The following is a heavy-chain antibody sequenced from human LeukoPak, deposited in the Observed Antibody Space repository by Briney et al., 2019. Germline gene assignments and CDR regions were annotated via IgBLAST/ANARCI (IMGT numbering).Heavy chain of an antibody. Sequence: ASVKVSCKASGYTFSGYYIHWVRQAPGQGPEWMGWINPSSGGTNYAQKFQGRVTMTRDTSISTAYMELSRLRSDDTAVYYCARSLWRRHAFDIWGQGTMVTVSS. V-gene: IGHV1-2*02. J-gene: IGHJ3*02. CDR2: INPSSGGT. D-gene: IGHD5-12*01. CDR3: ARSLWRRHAFDI. CDR1: GYTFSGYY.